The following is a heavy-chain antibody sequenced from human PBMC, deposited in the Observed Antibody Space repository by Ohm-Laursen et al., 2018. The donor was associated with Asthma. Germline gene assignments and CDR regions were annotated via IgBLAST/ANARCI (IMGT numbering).Heavy chain of an antibody. V-gene: IGHV1-46*01. CDR2: INPSGGST. Sequence: GASVKVSCKASGYTFTSYSMHWVRQAPGQGLEWMGIINPSGGSTSYAQKFQGRVTMTRDTSTSTVYMELSSLRSEDTAVYYCARDCGWHAPDYWGQGTLVTVSS. D-gene: IGHD6-19*01. CDR3: ARDCGWHAPDY. CDR1: GYTFTSYS. J-gene: IGHJ4*02.